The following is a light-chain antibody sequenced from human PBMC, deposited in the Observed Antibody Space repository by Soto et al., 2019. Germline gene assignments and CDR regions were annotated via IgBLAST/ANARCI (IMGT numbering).Light chain of an antibody. CDR2: GNS. J-gene: IGLJ1*01. Sequence: QSVLTQPPSVSGAPGQRVTISCTGSSSNIGAGYDVHWYQQLPGTAPKLLIYGNSNRPSGVPDRFSGSKSGTSASLAITGLQAEDEADYYCQSYDSSLSGSRYGCGTGTKVTVL. CDR1: SSNIGAGYD. V-gene: IGLV1-40*01. CDR3: QSYDSSLSGSRYG.